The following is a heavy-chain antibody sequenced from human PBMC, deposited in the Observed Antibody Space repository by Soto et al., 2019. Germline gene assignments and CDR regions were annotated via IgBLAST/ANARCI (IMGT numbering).Heavy chain of an antibody. Sequence: SETLSLTCTVSGGSVSSGSSYWTWIRQPPGKGLEWIGYIYYSGSTNYNPSLKSRVTISVDTSKSQFSLKLSSVTAADTAVYYCARLTEDPYYYYGMDVWGQGTTVTVSS. J-gene: IGHJ6*02. CDR2: IYYSGST. V-gene: IGHV4-61*01. CDR1: GGSVSSGSSY. CDR3: ARLTEDPYYYYGMDV.